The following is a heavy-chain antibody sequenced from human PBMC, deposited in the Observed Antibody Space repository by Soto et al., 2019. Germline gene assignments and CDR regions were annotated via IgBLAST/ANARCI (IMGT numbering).Heavy chain of an antibody. CDR3: TTERYCSGGSCSPLGY. Sequence: GGSLRLSCAASGFTFSNAWMSWVRQAPGKGLEWVGRIKSKTDGGTTDYAAPVKGRFTISRDDSKNTLYLQMNSLKTEDTAVYYCTTERYCSGGSCSPLGYWGQGTLVTVSS. D-gene: IGHD2-15*01. CDR1: GFTFSNAW. J-gene: IGHJ4*02. V-gene: IGHV3-15*01. CDR2: IKSKTDGGTT.